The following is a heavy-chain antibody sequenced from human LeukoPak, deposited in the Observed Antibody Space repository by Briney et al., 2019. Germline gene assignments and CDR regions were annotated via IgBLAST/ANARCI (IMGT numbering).Heavy chain of an antibody. CDR3: ARSPTLPYYGMDV. J-gene: IGHJ6*02. V-gene: IGHV1-3*01. CDR2: INAGNGNT. CDR1: GYTFTSYA. Sequence: ASVKVSCKASGYTFTSYAMHWVRQAPGQRLEWMGWINAGNGNTKYSQKFQGRVTMTRNTSISTAYMELSSLRSEDTAVYYCARSPTLPYYGMDVWGQGTTVTVSS.